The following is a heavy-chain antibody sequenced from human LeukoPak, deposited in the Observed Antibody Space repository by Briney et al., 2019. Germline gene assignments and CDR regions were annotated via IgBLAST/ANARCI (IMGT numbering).Heavy chain of an antibody. Sequence: SETLSLTCTVSGGSISSSHYYWGWIRQTPGEGLEWIGTIYYSGTTYYNPSLEGRATISEDTSKNQFSLTLRSVTAADTAVYYCARQISDYYYYYIDVWGKGTTVTVSS. D-gene: IGHD3-10*01. CDR2: IYYSGTT. J-gene: IGHJ6*03. V-gene: IGHV4-39*01. CDR3: ARQISDYYYYYIDV. CDR1: GGSISSSHYY.